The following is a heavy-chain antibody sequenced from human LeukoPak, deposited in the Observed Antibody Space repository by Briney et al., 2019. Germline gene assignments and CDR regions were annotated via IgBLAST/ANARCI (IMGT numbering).Heavy chain of an antibody. J-gene: IGHJ5*02. CDR3: ARDTEYSSSWYGDNWFDP. CDR1: GGSISSYY. CDR2: IYYSGST. D-gene: IGHD6-13*01. V-gene: IGHV4-59*01. Sequence: SETLSLTCTVSGGSISSYYWSWIRQPPGEGLEWIGYIYYSGSTNYNPSLKSRVTISVDTSKNQFSLKLSSVTAADTAVYYCARDTEYSSSWYGDNWFDPWGQGTLVTVSS.